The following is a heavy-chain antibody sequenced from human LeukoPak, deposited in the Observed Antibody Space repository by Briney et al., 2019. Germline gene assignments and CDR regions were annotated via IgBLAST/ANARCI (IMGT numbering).Heavy chain of an antibody. V-gene: IGHV4-61*01. CDR1: GGSVNSGSYY. CDR2: IYYSGST. Sequence: SETLSLTCTVSGGSVNSGSYYWNWIRQPPGKGLEWIGYIYYSGSTNYNPSLKSRVTISVDTSKNQFSLKLSSVTAADTAVYYCARDYGDYSFDYWGQGTLVTVSS. J-gene: IGHJ4*02. D-gene: IGHD4-17*01. CDR3: ARDYGDYSFDY.